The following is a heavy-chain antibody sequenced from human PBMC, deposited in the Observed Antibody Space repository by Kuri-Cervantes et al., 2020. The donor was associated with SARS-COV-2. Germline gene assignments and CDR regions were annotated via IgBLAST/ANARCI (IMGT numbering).Heavy chain of an antibody. CDR3: ARPDDYGDYVRVVYMDV. D-gene: IGHD4-17*01. CDR2: ISGSGGST. J-gene: IGHJ6*03. Sequence: GGSLRLSCAPSGFPFSSYAMSWVRQAPGKGLEWVSAISGSGGSTYYADSVKGRFTISRDNSKNAQYLQMNSLRAEDTAVYYCARPDDYGDYVRVVYMDVWGKGTTVTVSS. CDR1: GFPFSSYA. V-gene: IGHV3-23*01.